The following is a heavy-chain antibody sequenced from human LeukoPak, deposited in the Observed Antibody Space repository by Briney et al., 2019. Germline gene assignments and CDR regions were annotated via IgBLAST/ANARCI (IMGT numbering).Heavy chain of an antibody. Sequence: GGSLRLSCAASGFTFSSNAMSWVRQAPGKGLEWVSAISGSGGSTYYADSVKGRFTISRDNSKNTLYLQMNSLRAEDTAVYYCARGRGSWYGVYFDYWGQGTLVTVSS. V-gene: IGHV3-23*01. CDR3: ARGRGSWYGVYFDY. CDR2: ISGSGGST. CDR1: GFTFSSNA. D-gene: IGHD6-13*01. J-gene: IGHJ4*02.